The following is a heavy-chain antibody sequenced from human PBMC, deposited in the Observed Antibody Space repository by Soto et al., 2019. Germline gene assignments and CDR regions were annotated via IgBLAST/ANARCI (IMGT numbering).Heavy chain of an antibody. Sequence: PGGSLRLSCAASGFTFSSYAMSWVRQAPGKGLEWVSSISGSGGSTYYADSVKGRFTISRDNSKNTLYLQMNSLGAEDKAVYYCAKQEGIAVAGEPFDYWGQGNLVTVS. CDR3: AKQEGIAVAGEPFDY. CDR1: GFTFSSYA. D-gene: IGHD6-19*01. CDR2: ISGSGGST. J-gene: IGHJ4*02. V-gene: IGHV3-23*01.